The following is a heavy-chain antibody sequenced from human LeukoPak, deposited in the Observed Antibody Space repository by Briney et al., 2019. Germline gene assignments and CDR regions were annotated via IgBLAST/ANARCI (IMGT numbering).Heavy chain of an antibody. CDR1: GGSISSYY. Sequence: SETLSLTCTVSGGSISSYYWSWIRRPPGKGLEWIGYIYYSGSTNYDPSLKSRVTISVDTSKNQFSLKLSSVTAADTAVYYCARGRNTMDVWGKGTTVTISS. V-gene: IGHV4-59*01. CDR2: IYYSGST. J-gene: IGHJ6*04. CDR3: ARGRNTMDV.